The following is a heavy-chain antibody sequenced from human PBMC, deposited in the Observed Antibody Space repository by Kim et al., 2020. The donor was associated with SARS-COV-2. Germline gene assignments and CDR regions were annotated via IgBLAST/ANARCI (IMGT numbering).Heavy chain of an antibody. CDR1: GFTFSGSA. D-gene: IGHD5-12*01. Sequence: GGSLRLSCAASGFTFSGSAMHWVRQASGKGREWVGRIRSKANSYATAYAASVKGRITISRADSKNPAYLQMNSLKTEDTAVYYCTSVEMATIKPWGQGTRVTVSS. CDR2: IRSKANSYAT. V-gene: IGHV3-73*01. CDR3: TSVEMATIKP. J-gene: IGHJ5*02.